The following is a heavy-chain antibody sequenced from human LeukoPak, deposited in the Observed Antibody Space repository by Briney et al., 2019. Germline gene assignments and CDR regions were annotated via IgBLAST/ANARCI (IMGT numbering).Heavy chain of an antibody. CDR2: ISYDGSNK. V-gene: IGHV3-30*18. CDR3: AKDGVEGVRGVIIYGMDV. Sequence: PGGSLRLSCAASGFTFSSYGMHWVRQAPGEGLEWVAVISYDGSNKYYADSVKGRFTISRDNSKNTLYLQMNSLRAEDTAVYYCAKDGVEGVRGVIIYGMDVWGQGTTVTVSS. CDR1: GFTFSSYG. D-gene: IGHD3-10*01. J-gene: IGHJ6*02.